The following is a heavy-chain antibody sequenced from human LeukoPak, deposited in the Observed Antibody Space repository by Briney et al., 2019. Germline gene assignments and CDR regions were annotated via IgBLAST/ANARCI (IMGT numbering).Heavy chain of an antibody. V-gene: IGHV1-69*13. D-gene: IGHD3-10*01. CDR3: ARLGFYYYGSGSYYNAFDY. CDR2: IIPIFGTA. CDR1: GGTFSSYA. Sequence: GASVTVSCKASGGTFSSYAISWVRQAPGQGLEWMGGIIPIFGTANYAQKFQGRVTITADESTSTAYMELSSLRSEDTAVYYCARLGFYYYGSGSYYNAFDYWGQGTLVTVSS. J-gene: IGHJ4*02.